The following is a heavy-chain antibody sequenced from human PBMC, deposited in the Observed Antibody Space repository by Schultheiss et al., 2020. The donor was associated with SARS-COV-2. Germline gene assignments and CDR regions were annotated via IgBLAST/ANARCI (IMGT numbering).Heavy chain of an antibody. D-gene: IGHD2-15*01. J-gene: IGHJ4*02. CDR3: ARGGPVDY. CDR2: ISASGDST. Sequence: GGSLRLSCAASGFTFSSYAMSWVRQAPGKGLEWVSTISASGDSTYYADSVKGRFTISRDNAKNSLYLQMNSLRAEDTAVYYCARGGPVDYWGQGTLVTVSS. V-gene: IGHV3-23*01. CDR1: GFTFSSYA.